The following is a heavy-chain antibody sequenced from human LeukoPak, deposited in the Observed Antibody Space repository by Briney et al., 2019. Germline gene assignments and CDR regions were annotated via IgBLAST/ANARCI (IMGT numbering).Heavy chain of an antibody. CDR2: INWNSGRT. CDR1: AFIFDDYA. Sequence: GGSLRLSCAASAFIFDDYAMHWVRQAPGKGLEWVSGINWNSGRTVYADSVKGRFTISRDNAKNALYLQMNSLRTEDTAFYYCAKDQTSGIAGPFDSWGQGTLVTVSS. V-gene: IGHV3-9*01. D-gene: IGHD6-13*01. CDR3: AKDQTSGIAGPFDS. J-gene: IGHJ5*01.